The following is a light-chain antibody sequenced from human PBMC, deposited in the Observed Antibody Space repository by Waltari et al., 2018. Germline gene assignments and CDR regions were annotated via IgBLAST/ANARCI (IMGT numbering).Light chain of an antibody. CDR1: SSNIGSNT. CDR2: GND. V-gene: IGLV1-44*01. J-gene: IGLJ3*02. CDR3: AAWDESLKGWV. Sequence: QSVLIQPPSASGTPGQRVTISCFGSSSNIGSNTVDWYQAVPGTAPQLLIHGNDQRPSGVPDRFSGSKSGASGSLAISRLQPEDETDYYCAAWDESLKGWVFGGGTRLTVL.